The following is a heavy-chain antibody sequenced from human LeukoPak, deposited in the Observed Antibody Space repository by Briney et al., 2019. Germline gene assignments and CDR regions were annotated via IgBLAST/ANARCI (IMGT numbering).Heavy chain of an antibody. CDR2: IRYDGSNT. J-gene: IGHJ4*02. CDR1: GFTFSSYA. Sequence: GGSLRLSCAASGFTFSSYAMHWVRQAPGKGLEWVAFIRYDGSNTYYADFVKGRFTISRDNSKNSLYLQMNSLRAEDTAVYYCASGYYDSSGYYPLGYWGQGTLVTVSS. V-gene: IGHV3-30*02. CDR3: ASGYYDSSGYYPLGY. D-gene: IGHD3-22*01.